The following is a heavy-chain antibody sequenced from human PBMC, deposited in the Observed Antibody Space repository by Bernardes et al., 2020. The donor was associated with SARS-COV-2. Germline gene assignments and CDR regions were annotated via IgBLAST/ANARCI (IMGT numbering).Heavy chain of an antibody. CDR1: GFTVSSIY. J-gene: IGHJ4*02. Sequence: GGSLRLSCAASGFTVSSIYMNWVRQAPGKGLEWVSVIQSGGYTNYADSVKGRFTVSRDTSENTVSLQMNSLRAEDTAVYYCARGLRWAFDYWGQGTLVSVSS. CDR2: IQSGGYT. CDR3: ARGLRWAFDY. D-gene: IGHD4-17*01. V-gene: IGHV3-53*01.